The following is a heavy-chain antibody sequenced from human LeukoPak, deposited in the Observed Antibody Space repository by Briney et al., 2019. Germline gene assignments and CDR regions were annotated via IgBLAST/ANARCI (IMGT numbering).Heavy chain of an antibody. CDR1: GGSISSGGYY. CDR2: IYYSGST. J-gene: IGHJ4*02. CDR3: AREGRTTGYDY. V-gene: IGHV4-61*08. Sequence: NPSETLSLTCTVSGGSISSGGYYWSWIRRHPGKGLEWIGYIYYSGSTNYNPSLKSRVTMSVDTSKNQFSLKLSSVTAADTAVYYCAREGRTTGYDYWGQGTLVTVSS. D-gene: IGHD1/OR15-1a*01.